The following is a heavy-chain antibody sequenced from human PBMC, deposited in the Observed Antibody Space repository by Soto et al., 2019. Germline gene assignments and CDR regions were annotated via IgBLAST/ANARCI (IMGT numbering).Heavy chain of an antibody. D-gene: IGHD2-15*01. CDR3: ARLVVGYCSGGSCTPFDY. CDR1: GYSFTGYW. CDR2: IDPSDAYT. J-gene: IGHJ4*02. V-gene: IGHV5-10-1*01. Sequence: EVQLVQSEAEVKKPGESLRISCKGSGYSFTGYWISWVRQMPGKGLEWMGRIDPSDAYTNYSPSFQGHVTISADKSISTAYLQWSSLKASDTAMYYCARLVVGYCSGGSCTPFDYWGQGTLVTVPS.